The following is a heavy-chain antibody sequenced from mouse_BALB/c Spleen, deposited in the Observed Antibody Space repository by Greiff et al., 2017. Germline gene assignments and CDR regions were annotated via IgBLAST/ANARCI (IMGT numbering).Heavy chain of an antibody. Sequence: VKLMESAAELARPGASVKMSCKASGYTFTSYTMHWVKQRPGQGLEWIGYINPSSGYTEYNQKFKDKTTLTADKSSSTAYMQLSSLTSEDSAVYYCAREGFAYAMDYWGQGTSVTVSS. CDR2: INPSSGYT. V-gene: IGHV1-4*02. J-gene: IGHJ4*01. CDR3: AREGFAYAMDY. CDR1: GYTFTSYT.